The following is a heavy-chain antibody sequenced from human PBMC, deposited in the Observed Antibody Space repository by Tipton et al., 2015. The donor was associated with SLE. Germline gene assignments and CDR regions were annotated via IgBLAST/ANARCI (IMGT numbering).Heavy chain of an antibody. D-gene: IGHD2-15*01. CDR2: MHHSGIT. CDR3: ARQNLGYCSGGVCYRDADY. V-gene: IGHV4-34*01. Sequence: TLSLTCAVDGGSFSGYSWTWIRQSPGKGLEWIGEMHHSGITNYNPSLKSRVTISVDTSTNHCTLEMSSVTAADTAVYYCARQNLGYCSGGVCYRDADYWGQGTPVTVSS. CDR1: GGSFSGYS. J-gene: IGHJ4*02.